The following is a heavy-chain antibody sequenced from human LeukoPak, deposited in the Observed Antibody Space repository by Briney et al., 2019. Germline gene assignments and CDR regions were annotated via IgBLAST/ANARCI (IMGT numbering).Heavy chain of an antibody. CDR2: ISSSSSTI. CDR1: GFTFSSYS. V-gene: IGHV3-48*01. CDR3: AGGQPRYCSSTSCYTDLDY. J-gene: IGHJ4*02. D-gene: IGHD2-2*02. Sequence: GSLRLSCAASGFTFSSYSMNWVRQAPGKGLEWVSYISSSSSTIYYADSVKGRFTISRDNAKNSLYLQMNSLRAEDTAVYYCAGGQPRYCSSTSCYTDLDYWGQGTLVTVSS.